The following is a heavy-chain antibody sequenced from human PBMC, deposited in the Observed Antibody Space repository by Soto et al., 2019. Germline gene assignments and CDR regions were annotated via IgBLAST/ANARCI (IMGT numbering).Heavy chain of an antibody. CDR1: GYTFTGYY. Sequence: ASVNVACKAAGYTFTGYYMHWGRHAPGQGLEWMGWINPNSGGTNYAQKFQGWVTMTRDTSISTAYMELSRLRSDDTAVYYCARGKKQGGSSSPYSGMDVWGQGTTVTVSS. J-gene: IGHJ6*02. CDR3: ARGKKQGGSSSPYSGMDV. CDR2: INPNSGGT. V-gene: IGHV1-2*04. D-gene: IGHD6-6*01.